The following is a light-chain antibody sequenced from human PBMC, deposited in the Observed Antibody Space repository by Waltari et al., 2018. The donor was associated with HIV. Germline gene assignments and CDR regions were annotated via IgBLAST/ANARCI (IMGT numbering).Light chain of an antibody. CDR1: QDISNY. CDR2: DAS. J-gene: IGKJ2*01. Sequence: DIQMTQSPSSLSASVGDRVTITCQASQDISNYLNWYQQKPGKAPKLMIYDASNLETGVPSSVRVSGAGTDVTCTISSLQPEDIATDYCQQYDNLPPMYTFGQGTKLEIK. CDR3: QQYDNLPPMYT. V-gene: IGKV1-33*01.